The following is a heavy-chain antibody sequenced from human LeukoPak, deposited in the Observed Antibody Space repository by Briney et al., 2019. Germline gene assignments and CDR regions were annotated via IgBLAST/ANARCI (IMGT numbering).Heavy chain of an antibody. V-gene: IGHV1-2*02. CDR1: GYTFIDFY. D-gene: IGHD1-26*01. J-gene: IGHJ5*02. CDR3: AGPWDQVGFDP. CDR2: INPNSGAI. Sequence: ASVKVSCKASGYTFIDFYIHWVRQAPGQGLEWMGWINPNSGAIKYSQKFQGRVSMTRDTSISTAYMELIGLRSDDTAVYYCAGPWDQVGFDPWGQGTLVTVSS.